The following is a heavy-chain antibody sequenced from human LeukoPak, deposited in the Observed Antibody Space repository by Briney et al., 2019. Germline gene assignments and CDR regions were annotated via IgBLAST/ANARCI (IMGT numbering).Heavy chain of an antibody. D-gene: IGHD1-20*01. J-gene: IGHJ4*02. V-gene: IGHV4-34*01. CDR1: GGSFSGYY. Sequence: SETLSLTCAVYGGSFSGYYWSWIRQPPGKGLEWIGEINHSGSTYYNPSLKSRVIISVDTSNNQFSLKLTSVTAADTAVYYCARRITGTTSDSYYWGQGTQVTVSS. CDR2: INHSGST. CDR3: ARRITGTTSDSYY.